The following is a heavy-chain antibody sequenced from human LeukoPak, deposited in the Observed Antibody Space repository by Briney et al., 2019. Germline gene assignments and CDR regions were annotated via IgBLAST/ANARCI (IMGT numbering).Heavy chain of an antibody. CDR2: ITGSGGST. CDR3: AKEYCSGGSCYLYYFGY. Sequence: GGSLRLSCAASGFTFSNYALNWVRQAPGKGLEWVSAITGSGGSTYYADSVKGRFTISRDNSKNTLYLQMNSLRAEDTAVYYCAKEYCSGGSCYLYYFGYWGQGTLVTVSS. J-gene: IGHJ4*02. D-gene: IGHD2-15*01. CDR1: GFTFSNYA. V-gene: IGHV3-23*01.